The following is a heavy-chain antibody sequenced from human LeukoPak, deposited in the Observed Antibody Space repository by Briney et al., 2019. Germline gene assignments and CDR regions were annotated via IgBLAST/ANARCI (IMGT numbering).Heavy chain of an antibody. CDR3: AKEFIAGDGHVDCDS. Sequence: PGGSLRLSCAASGFTISTYVMTWVRQGPGGGLEGVSSITGSGDTTYYEDSVKGRFTISRDISKNTLYLQMNSLTAEDSGVYYCAKEFIAGDGHVDCDSWGQGTLVTVSS. V-gene: IGHV3-23*01. J-gene: IGHJ4*02. D-gene: IGHD5-24*01. CDR2: ITGSGDTT. CDR1: GFTISTYV.